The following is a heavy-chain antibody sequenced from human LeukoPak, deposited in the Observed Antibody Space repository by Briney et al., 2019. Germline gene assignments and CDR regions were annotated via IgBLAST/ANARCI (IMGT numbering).Heavy chain of an antibody. D-gene: IGHD6-13*01. V-gene: IGHV3-9*01. CDR1: GFTFDVYA. J-gene: IGHJ4*02. CDR3: AKGGGSSWYDYFDY. CDR2: ISWNSGSI. Sequence: SLRLSCAASGFTFDVYAMHWVRHAPGKVLECVSGISWNSGSIGYADSVKGRFTISRDNAKNSLYLQMNSLRAEDTALYYCAKGGGSSWYDYFDYWGQGTLVTVSS.